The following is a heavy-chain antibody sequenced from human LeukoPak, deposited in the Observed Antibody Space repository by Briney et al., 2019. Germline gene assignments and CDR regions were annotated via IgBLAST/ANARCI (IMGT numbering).Heavy chain of an antibody. J-gene: IGHJ3*02. V-gene: IGHV4-39*07. Sequence: TSETLSLTCTVSGGSISSSSYYWGWIRQPPGKGLEWIGSIYYSGSTYYNPSLKSRVTISVDTSKNQFSLKLSSVTAADTAVYYCARDRGRIQLWLPDAFDIWGQGTMVTVSS. CDR3: ARDRGRIQLWLPDAFDI. D-gene: IGHD5-18*01. CDR2: IYYSGST. CDR1: GGSISSSSYY.